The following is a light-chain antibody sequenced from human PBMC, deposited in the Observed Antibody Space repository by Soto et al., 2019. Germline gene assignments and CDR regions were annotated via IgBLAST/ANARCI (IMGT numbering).Light chain of an antibody. J-gene: IGKJ1*01. CDR3: QQYGGSPGT. CDR1: QSVSSNQ. V-gene: IGKV3-20*01. CDR2: GAS. Sequence: EFVLTQSPVTLSLSPGERATLSCRTSQSVSSNQLALYQQKPGQAPRLLIYGASSRTTGIPDRFSGSGSGTNFTLTISRLETEDFAVYYCQQYGGSPGTFGQGTKVDIK.